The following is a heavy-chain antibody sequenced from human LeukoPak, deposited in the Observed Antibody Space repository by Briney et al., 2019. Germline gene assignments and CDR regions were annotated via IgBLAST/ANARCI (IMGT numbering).Heavy chain of an antibody. CDR1: GGSISSYY. CDR2: IYTSGST. J-gene: IGHJ4*02. CDR3: ARSPRRVTATIYFDY. Sequence: SETLSLTCIVSGGSISSYYCSWIRQPAGKGLEWIGRIYTSGSTSYNPSLKSRISMSVDTSKNQFSLKLSSVTAADTAVYYCARSPRRVTATIYFDYWGQGTLVTASS. V-gene: IGHV4-4*07. D-gene: IGHD2-21*02.